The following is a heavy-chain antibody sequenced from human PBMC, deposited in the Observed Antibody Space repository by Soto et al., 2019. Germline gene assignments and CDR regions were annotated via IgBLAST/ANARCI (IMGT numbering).Heavy chain of an antibody. Sequence: QLQLQESGPGLVQPLETLSLTCSVSGVSISSSTYFWGWIRQPPGKGLEWLGTIYYSGSTYYNPSLRIRVTISVDTSKNPNSLKLNSVTAADTALYFCARHIDDYEGHWFDPWGQGTLVTVSS. CDR2: IYYSGST. J-gene: IGHJ5*02. D-gene: IGHD4-17*01. CDR1: GVSISSSTYF. V-gene: IGHV4-39*01. CDR3: ARHIDDYEGHWFDP.